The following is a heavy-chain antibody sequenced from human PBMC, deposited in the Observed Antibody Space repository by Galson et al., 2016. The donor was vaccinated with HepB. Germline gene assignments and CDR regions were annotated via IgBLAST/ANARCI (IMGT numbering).Heavy chain of an antibody. D-gene: IGHD5-18*01. Sequence: SLRLSCAASGFTFNNAWMNWVRQAPGKGLVWVSRIYTDGSGASCADSVKGRFTISRDNAKYTLYLQMNSLIAEDSGFSYWASASKYGYIYWGQGTLVTVSS. CDR1: GFTFNNAW. V-gene: IGHV3-74*01. J-gene: IGHJ4*02. CDR2: IYTDGSGA. CDR3: ASASKYGYIY.